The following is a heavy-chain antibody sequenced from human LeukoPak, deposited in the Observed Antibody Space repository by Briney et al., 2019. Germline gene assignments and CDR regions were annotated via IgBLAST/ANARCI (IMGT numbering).Heavy chain of an antibody. V-gene: IGHV3-21*01. D-gene: IGHD6-13*01. CDR1: GFTFSSYS. CDR3: ARGYSSSWYGDAFDI. J-gene: IGHJ3*02. CDR2: IGSSSSYI. Sequence: PGGSLRLSCAASGFTFSSYSMNWVRQAPGKGLEWVSSIGSSSSYIYYADSVKGRFTISRDNAKNSLYLQMNSLRAEDTAVYYCARGYSSSWYGDAFDIWGQGTMVTVSS.